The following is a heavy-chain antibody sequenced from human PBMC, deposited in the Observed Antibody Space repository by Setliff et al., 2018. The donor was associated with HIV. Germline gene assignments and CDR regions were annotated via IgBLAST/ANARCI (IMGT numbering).Heavy chain of an antibody. D-gene: IGHD4-4*01. V-gene: IGHV3-48*03. Sequence: GGSLRLSCAASGFTFSSYEMNWVRQAPGKGLEWVSYISSSGSTIYYADSVKGRFTISRDNAKNSLYLQMNSLRAEDTAVHYCARGDSNYRQHGMDVWGQGTTVTVSS. J-gene: IGHJ6*02. CDR3: ARGDSNYRQHGMDV. CDR2: ISSSGSTI. CDR1: GFTFSSYE.